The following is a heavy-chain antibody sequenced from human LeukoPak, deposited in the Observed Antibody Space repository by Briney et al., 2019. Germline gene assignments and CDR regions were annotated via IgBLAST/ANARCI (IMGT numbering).Heavy chain of an antibody. D-gene: IGHD6-13*01. J-gene: IGHJ4*02. V-gene: IGHV4-39*07. CDR3: ARDLGWYSSSWLYFDY. CDR2: IYYSGST. CDR1: GGSISSSSYY. Sequence: SETLSLTCTVSGGSISSSSYYWGWLRQPPGKGREWIGSIYYSGSTYYNPSLKSRVTISVDTSKNQFSLKLSSVTAADTAVYYCARDLGWYSSSWLYFDYWGQGTLVTVSS.